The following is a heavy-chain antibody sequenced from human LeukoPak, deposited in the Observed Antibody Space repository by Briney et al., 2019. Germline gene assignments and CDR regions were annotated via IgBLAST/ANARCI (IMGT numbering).Heavy chain of an antibody. CDR2: ISGSGGYT. J-gene: IGHJ6*03. CDR3: ARSVGYYGSGSYYLQYYYYYYMDV. V-gene: IGHV3-23*01. CDR1: GFTFSSYA. Sequence: GGSLRLSCAASGFTFSSYAMSWVRQAPGKGLEWVSGISGSGGYTYYADSVKGRVTISRDNSKNTLYLQMNSLRAEDTAVYYCARSVGYYGSGSYYLQYYYYYYMDVWGKGTTVTISS. D-gene: IGHD3-10*01.